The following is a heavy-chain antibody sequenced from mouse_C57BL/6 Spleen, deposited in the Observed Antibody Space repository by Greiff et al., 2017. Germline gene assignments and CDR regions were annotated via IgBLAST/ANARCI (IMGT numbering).Heavy chain of an antibody. CDR3: ARDYDYDYYAMDY. J-gene: IGHJ4*01. D-gene: IGHD2-4*01. CDR1: GYTFTSYW. CDR2: IDPSDSET. Sequence: QVQLQQPGAELARPGSSVKLSCKASGYTFTSYWMHWVKQRPIQGLEWIGNIDPSDSETHYNQKFKDKATLTVDKSSSTAYMQLCSLTSEDSAVYYCARDYDYDYYAMDYWGQGTSVTVSS. V-gene: IGHV1-52*01.